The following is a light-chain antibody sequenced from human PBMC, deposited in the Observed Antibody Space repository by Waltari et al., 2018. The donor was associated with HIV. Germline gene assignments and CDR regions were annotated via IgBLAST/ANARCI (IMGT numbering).Light chain of an antibody. J-gene: IGLJ3*02. V-gene: IGLV4-69*01. Sequence: QPVLTQPPYASGSLGASVKLTCTLTSGHSRHAIPWHMQHPEKGPRFFMKVNSDGSHNRGAGIPDRFSCSTYGAERYLTISSLQSEDEADYYCQTWGTGIAVFGGGTKLTVL. CDR1: SGHSRHA. CDR3: QTWGTGIAV. CDR2: VNSDGSH.